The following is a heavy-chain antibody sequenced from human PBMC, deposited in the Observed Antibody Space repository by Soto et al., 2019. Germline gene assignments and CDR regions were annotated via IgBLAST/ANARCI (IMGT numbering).Heavy chain of an antibody. V-gene: IGHV3-73*01. CDR3: SGPIRSVGP. CDR1: GLTFSDST. Sequence: EVQLVESGGGLVQPGGSLKLSCAASGLTFSDSTMHWVRQASGKGLEWVGRIRNKADSYATVYAASVKGRFTISRDDSKKMAYLQMNSLKTEDTAVYYCSGPIRSVGPWGQGTLVTVSS. CDR2: IRNKADSYAT. J-gene: IGHJ5*02.